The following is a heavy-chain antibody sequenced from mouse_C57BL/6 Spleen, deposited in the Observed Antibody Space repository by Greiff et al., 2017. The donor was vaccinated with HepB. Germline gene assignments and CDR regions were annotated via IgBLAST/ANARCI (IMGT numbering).Heavy chain of an antibody. J-gene: IGHJ2*01. CDR3: AGDSRGLRRGGFDY. V-gene: IGHV12-3*01. D-gene: IGHD2-4*01. CDR2: ITHSGET. CDR1: GFPITSGYY. Sequence: QVQLKESGPGLVKPSQSLFLTCSITGFPITSGYYWIWIRQSPGKPLEWMGYITHSGETFYNPSLQSPISITRETSKNQFFLQLNSVTTEDTAMYYCAGDSRGLRRGGFDYWGQGTTLTVSS.